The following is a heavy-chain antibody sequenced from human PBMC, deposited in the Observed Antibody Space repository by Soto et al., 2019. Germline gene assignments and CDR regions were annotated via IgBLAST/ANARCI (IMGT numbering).Heavy chain of an antibody. Sequence: KSSETLSLTCTVSGGSISSYYWSWIRQPAGKGLEWIGRNYTSGSTNYNPSLKSRVTMSVDTSKNQFSLKLSSVTAADTAVYYCARDYDFWSGAVYYYYGMDVWGQGTTVTVSS. V-gene: IGHV4-4*07. CDR1: GGSISSYY. CDR2: NYTSGST. D-gene: IGHD3-3*01. J-gene: IGHJ6*02. CDR3: ARDYDFWSGAVYYYYGMDV.